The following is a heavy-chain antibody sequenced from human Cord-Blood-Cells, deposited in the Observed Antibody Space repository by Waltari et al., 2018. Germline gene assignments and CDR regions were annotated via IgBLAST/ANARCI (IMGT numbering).Heavy chain of an antibody. Sequence: QVQLQQWGAGLLKPSETLSLTCAVYGGSFSGYYWSWIRQPPGKGLEWIGEINHSGSTNYNPSLKGRVTISVDTSKNQFSLKLSSVTAADTAVYYCARLAEYSSGWYKDYWGQGTLVTVSS. CDR1: GGSFSGYY. CDR2: INHSGST. J-gene: IGHJ4*02. CDR3: ARLAEYSSGWYKDY. D-gene: IGHD6-19*01. V-gene: IGHV4-34*01.